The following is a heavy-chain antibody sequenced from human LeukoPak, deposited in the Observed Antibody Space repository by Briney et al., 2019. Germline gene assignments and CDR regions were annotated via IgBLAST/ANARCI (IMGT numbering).Heavy chain of an antibody. D-gene: IGHD6-6*01. Sequence: GGSLRLSCAASGFTFSSYAMSWVRQAPGKGPEWVANIKQDGSQRYYVDSVRGRFTISRDNAKNSLFLQMNGLRAEDTAVYYCARRGGSSSRRSPIDYWGQGTLVTVSS. CDR1: GFTFSSYA. J-gene: IGHJ4*02. CDR2: IKQDGSQR. CDR3: ARRGGSSSRRSPIDY. V-gene: IGHV3-7*01.